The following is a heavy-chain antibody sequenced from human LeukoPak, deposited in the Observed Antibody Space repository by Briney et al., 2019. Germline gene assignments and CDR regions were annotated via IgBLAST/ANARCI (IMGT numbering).Heavy chain of an antibody. D-gene: IGHD3-22*01. CDR1: GYTFTSYG. V-gene: IGHV1-18*01. CDR3: ARGPSGYYYDSSGYYRVRRPIDY. J-gene: IGHJ4*02. CDR2: ISAYNGNT. Sequence: ASVKVSCKASGYTFTSYGISWVRQAPGQGLEWMGWISAYNGNTNYAQKLQGRVTMTTDTSTSTAYMELRSLRSDDTAVYYCARGPSGYYYDSSGYYRVRRPIDYWGQGTLVTVSS.